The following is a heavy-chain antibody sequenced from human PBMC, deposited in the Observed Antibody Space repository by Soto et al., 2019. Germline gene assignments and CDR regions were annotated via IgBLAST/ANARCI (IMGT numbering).Heavy chain of an antibody. V-gene: IGHV3-33*01. Sequence: QVQLVESGGGVVQPGRSLRLSCAASGFTFSSYGMHWVRQAPGKGLEWVAVIWYDGSNKYYADSVKGRFTISRDNSKNTLYLQMNSLRAEDTAVYYCARRMLAYYYDSSGYFGAVGMDVWGQGTTVTVSS. CDR3: ARRMLAYYYDSSGYFGAVGMDV. D-gene: IGHD3-22*01. CDR1: GFTFSSYG. J-gene: IGHJ6*02. CDR2: IWYDGSNK.